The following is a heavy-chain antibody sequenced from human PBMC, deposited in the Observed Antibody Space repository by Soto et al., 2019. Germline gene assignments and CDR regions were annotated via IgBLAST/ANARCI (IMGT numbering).Heavy chain of an antibody. CDR1: GDSITSGSYY. CDR3: ARRHSVAAFYFDY. Sequence: QLQLQESGPGLVKPSETLSLTCTVSGDSITSGSYYWAWIRQPPGKGLEWIGNIYYTGYTYYNPSLKSRVTISVDASKNQFSLKLNSVTAADTAVFYCARRHSVAAFYFDYWVQGALVTVSS. D-gene: IGHD6-19*01. V-gene: IGHV4-39*01. CDR2: IYYTGYT. J-gene: IGHJ4*02.